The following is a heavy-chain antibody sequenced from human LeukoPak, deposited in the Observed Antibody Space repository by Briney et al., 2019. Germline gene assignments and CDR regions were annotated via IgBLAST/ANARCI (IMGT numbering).Heavy chain of an antibody. CDR3: ARHSRFGELLFRGHNWFDP. CDR1: GGSFSDYY. CDR2: INHSGST. D-gene: IGHD3-10*02. V-gene: IGHV4-34*01. Sequence: SETLSLTCAVYGGSFSDYYWSWIRQPPGKGLEWIGEINHSGSTNYNPSLKSRVTISVDTSKNQFSLKLSSVTAADTAVYYCARHSRFGELLFRGHNWFDPWGQGTLVTVSS. J-gene: IGHJ5*02.